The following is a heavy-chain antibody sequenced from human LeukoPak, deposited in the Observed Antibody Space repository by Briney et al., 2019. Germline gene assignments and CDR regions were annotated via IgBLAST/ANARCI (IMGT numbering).Heavy chain of an antibody. V-gene: IGHV1-69*01. CDR1: GGTFSSYA. CDR3: AIKHRYSYGRGEDYYYYYMDV. CDR2: IIPIFGTA. D-gene: IGHD5-18*01. Sequence: GASVKVSCKASGGTFSSYAISWVRQAPGQGLEWMGGIIPIFGTANYAQKFQGRVTITADESTSTAYMELSSLRSEDTAVYYCAIKHRYSYGRGEDYYYYYMDVWGKGTTVTVSS. J-gene: IGHJ6*03.